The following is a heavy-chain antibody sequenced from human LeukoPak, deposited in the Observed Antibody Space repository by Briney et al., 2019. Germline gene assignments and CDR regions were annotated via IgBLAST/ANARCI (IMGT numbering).Heavy chain of an antibody. D-gene: IGHD2-15*01. Sequence: SSETLSLTCAVYGGSFSGYYWSWLRQPPGKGLEWIGEINHSGSTNYNPSLKSRVTISVDTSKNQFSLKLSSVTAADTAVYYCARGRYCSGGSCYVDYWGQGTLVTVSS. CDR2: INHSGST. CDR1: GGSFSGYY. CDR3: ARGRYCSGGSCYVDY. V-gene: IGHV4-34*01. J-gene: IGHJ4*02.